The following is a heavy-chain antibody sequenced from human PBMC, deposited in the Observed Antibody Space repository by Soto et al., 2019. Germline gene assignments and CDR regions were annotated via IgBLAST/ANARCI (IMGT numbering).Heavy chain of an antibody. V-gene: IGHV2-5*02. Sequence: QITLNESGPTQVKPRQTLTLTCTFSGFSLTTSGVGVGWIRQSPGKAPEGLALIYWDDDKRYSPSLKSRLTIAKDPSKHQVVLTMADLDPADTATYYCAHRVLRAVFGVVTTTALYFDFWGQGTPVAVSS. CDR1: GFSLTTSGVG. D-gene: IGHD3-3*01. CDR2: IYWDDDK. CDR3: AHRVLRAVFGVVTTTALYFDF. J-gene: IGHJ4*02.